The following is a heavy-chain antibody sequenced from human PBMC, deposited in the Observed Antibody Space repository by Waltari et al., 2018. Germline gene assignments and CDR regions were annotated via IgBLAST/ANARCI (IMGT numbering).Heavy chain of an antibody. V-gene: IGHV3-30*02. CDR2: IQHEGRNE. CDR3: AKPLVVYSIDY. D-gene: IGHD2-8*02. CDR1: GFTFKNYG. J-gene: IGHJ4*02. Sequence: QVQLVESGGGVVQPGGSLRLSCVASGFTFKNYGMHWVRQAPGKGLEWVARIQHEGRNEDYADSVKGRFTISRDNSKNTLYLQMNSLRAEDTAVYYCAKPLVVYSIDYWGQGTLVTVSS.